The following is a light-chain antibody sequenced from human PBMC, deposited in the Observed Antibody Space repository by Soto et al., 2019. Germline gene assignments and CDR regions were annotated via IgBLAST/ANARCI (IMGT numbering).Light chain of an antibody. CDR2: DAT. J-gene: IGKJ1*01. CDR3: QQYGTSPQT. Sequence: EIVLTQSPGTLSLSPGERATLSCRASQSVSSSYLAWYQQKPGQAPRLLVYDATTRVTGIPDRFSGSGSGTDFILTISTLEPEDFSVYFCQQYGTSPQTFGQGTKVEIK. V-gene: IGKV3-20*01. CDR1: QSVSSSY.